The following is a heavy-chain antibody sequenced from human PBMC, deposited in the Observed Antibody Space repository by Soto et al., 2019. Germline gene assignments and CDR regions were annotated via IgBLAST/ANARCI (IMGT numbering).Heavy chain of an antibody. J-gene: IGHJ4*02. V-gene: IGHV3-23*01. CDR2: ISGSGGST. CDR3: ALIGQQLIGTKLRDY. Sequence: EVQLLESGGDLVQPGGSLRLSCAASGFTFSIYAMSWVRQAPGKGLGWVSGISGSGGSTYYGDSAKARFTITRDNSKNTLYLQMNSLRAEDTAVYYCALIGQQLIGTKLRDYWGQGTLVAVSS. CDR1: GFTFSIYA. D-gene: IGHD6-13*01.